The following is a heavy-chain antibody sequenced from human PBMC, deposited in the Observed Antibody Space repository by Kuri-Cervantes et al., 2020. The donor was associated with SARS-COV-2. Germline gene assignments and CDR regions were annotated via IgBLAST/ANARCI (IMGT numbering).Heavy chain of an antibody. CDR2: IKSKTDGGTT. Sequence: GESLKISCAASGFTFSNAWMNWVRQAPGKGLEWVGRIKSKTDGGTTDYAAPVKGRFTISRDDSKNTLYLQMNSLKTEDTAVYYCTTEEIVVVPAARIGDYYHYYYGMDVWGQGTTVTVSS. CDR1: GFTFSNAW. V-gene: IGHV3-15*07. J-gene: IGHJ6*02. CDR3: TTEEIVVVPAARIGDYYHYYYGMDV. D-gene: IGHD2-2*01.